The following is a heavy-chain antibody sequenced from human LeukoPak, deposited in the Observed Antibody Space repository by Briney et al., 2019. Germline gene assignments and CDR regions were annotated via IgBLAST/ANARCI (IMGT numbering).Heavy chain of an antibody. Sequence: SVKVSCKASGGTFSSYAISWVRQAPGQGLEWMGRIIPIFGTANYAQKFQGRVTITTDESTSTAYMELSSLRSEDTAVYYCARVPGGNWNDESLKTRNWFDPWGQGTLVTVSS. CDR2: IIPIFGTA. CDR3: ARVPGGNWNDESLKTRNWFDP. J-gene: IGHJ5*02. V-gene: IGHV1-69*05. CDR1: GGTFSSYA. D-gene: IGHD1-20*01.